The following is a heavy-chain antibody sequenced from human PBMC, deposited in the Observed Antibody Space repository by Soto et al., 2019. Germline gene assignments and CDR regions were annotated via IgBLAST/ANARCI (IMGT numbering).Heavy chain of an antibody. CDR1: GFTFDTYG. D-gene: IGHD1-1*01. CDR2: ISYEGSNT. Sequence: VGSLRLSCVASGFTFDTYGIHWVRQAPGKGLQWVALISYEGSNTYYADSVRGRFTISRDNSKNTLYLQMNTLRPEDTGLYYCARVTPGNNLYYFSGLDFWGQGTSVTVSS. J-gene: IGHJ6*02. CDR3: ARVTPGNNLYYFSGLDF. V-gene: IGHV3-30-3*01.